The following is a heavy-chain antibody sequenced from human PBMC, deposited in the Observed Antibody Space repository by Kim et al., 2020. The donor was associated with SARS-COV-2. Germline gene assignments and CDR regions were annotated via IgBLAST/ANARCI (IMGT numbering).Heavy chain of an antibody. V-gene: IGHV3-13*01. Sequence: DPGSVKGRFAISRENAKNSLYLQMNSLRAGDTAVNYCARGGMKEYYFDYWGQGTLVTVSS. J-gene: IGHJ4*02. D-gene: IGHD1-20*01. CDR3: ARGGMKEYYFDY.